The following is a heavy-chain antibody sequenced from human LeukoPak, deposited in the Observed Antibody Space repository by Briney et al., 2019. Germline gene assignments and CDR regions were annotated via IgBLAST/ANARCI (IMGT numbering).Heavy chain of an antibody. CDR3: ARGPPLFDP. J-gene: IGHJ5*02. CDR1: GFTFNGYG. Sequence: GGSLRLSCAASGFTFNGYGMNWVRQAPGKGLEWVAYISSISSTIHYSDSVKGRFTISRDNAKNSLFLHMNSLRAEDTGVYYCARGPPLFDPWGQGTLVAVSS. V-gene: IGHV3-48*04. CDR2: ISSISSTI.